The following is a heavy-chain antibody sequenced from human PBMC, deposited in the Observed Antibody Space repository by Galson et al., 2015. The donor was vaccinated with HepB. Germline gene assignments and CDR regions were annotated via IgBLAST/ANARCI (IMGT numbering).Heavy chain of an antibody. CDR1: GYSFTSYW. J-gene: IGHJ3*02. Sequence: QSGAEVKKPGESLKISCKGSGYSFTSYWIGWVRQMPGKGLEWMGIIYPGDSDTRYSPSFQGQVTISADKSISTAYLQWSSLKASDTAMYYCARHIFNTYAEMATITADHDAFDIWGQGTMVTVSS. V-gene: IGHV5-51*01. CDR3: ARHIFNTYAEMATITADHDAFDI. CDR2: IYPGDSDT. D-gene: IGHD5-24*01.